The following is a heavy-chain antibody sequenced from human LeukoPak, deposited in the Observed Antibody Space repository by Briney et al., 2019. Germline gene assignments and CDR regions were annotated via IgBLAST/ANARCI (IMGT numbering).Heavy chain of an antibody. CDR1: GFTFSDYS. CDR2: ISTGGDTI. V-gene: IGHV3-48*01. Sequence: GGSLRLSCAVSGFTFSDYSMNWVRQPPGKGLEWISYISTGGDTIYYADSVKGRFTISSDNAKKSLYLQMNSLRAEDTAVYYCARGPPLFDPWGQGTLVTVSS. J-gene: IGHJ5*02. CDR3: ARGPPLFDP.